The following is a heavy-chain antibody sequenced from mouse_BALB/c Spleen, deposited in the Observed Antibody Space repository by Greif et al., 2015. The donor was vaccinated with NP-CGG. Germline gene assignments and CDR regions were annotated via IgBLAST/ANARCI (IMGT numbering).Heavy chain of an antibody. D-gene: IGHD1-2*01. Sequence: DVHLVESGGGLVQPGGSMKLSCVASGFTSSNYWMNWVRQSPEEGLEWIGEIRLKSNNYATHYAESVKGRFTISRDDSKSSVYLQMNNLRAEDTGIYYCTRSLLRSLDIWGAGTTVTVSS. CDR2: IRLKSNNYAT. V-gene: IGHV6-6*02. CDR3: TRSLLRSLDI. CDR1: GFTSSNYW. J-gene: IGHJ1*01.